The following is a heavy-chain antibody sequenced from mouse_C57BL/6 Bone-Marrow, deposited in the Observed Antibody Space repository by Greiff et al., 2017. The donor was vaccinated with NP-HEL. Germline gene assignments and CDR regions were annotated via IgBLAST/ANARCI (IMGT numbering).Heavy chain of an antibody. CDR2: IYPSDSET. J-gene: IGHJ2*01. Sequence: QVQLQQPGAELVRPGSSVKLSCKASGYTFTSYWMDWVKQRPGQGLEWIGNIYPSDSETHYNQKFKDKATLTVDKSSSTAYMQLSSLTSEDSAVYYCARSHYYSIDYWGQGTTLTVSS. D-gene: IGHD2-5*01. CDR1: GYTFTSYW. CDR3: ARSHYYSIDY. V-gene: IGHV1-61*01.